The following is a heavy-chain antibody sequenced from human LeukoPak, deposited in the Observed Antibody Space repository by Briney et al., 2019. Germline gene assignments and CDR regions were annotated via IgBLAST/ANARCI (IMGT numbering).Heavy chain of an antibody. CDR2: INTNTGNP. V-gene: IGHV7-4-1*02. CDR3: ARDIRSRAPILGATSRSYNWFDP. Sequence: ASVKVSCKDSGYTFASYAMNWVRQAPGQGLEWMGWINTNTGNPTYAQGLTGRFVFSLDTSVSTAYLQISSLKAEDTAVYYCARDIRSRAPILGATSRSYNWFDPWGQGTLVTVSS. D-gene: IGHD1-26*01. J-gene: IGHJ5*02. CDR1: GYTFASYA.